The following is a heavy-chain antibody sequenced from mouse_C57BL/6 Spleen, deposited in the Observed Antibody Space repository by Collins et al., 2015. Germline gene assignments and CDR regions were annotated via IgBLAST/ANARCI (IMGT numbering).Heavy chain of an antibody. J-gene: IGHJ4*01. V-gene: IGHV1-81*01. D-gene: IGHD2-2*01. CDR3: ARPLYGYDVRGYAMDY. CDR1: GYTFTSYG. Sequence: QVQLQQSGAELARPGASVKLSCKASGYTFTSYGISWVKQRTGQGLEWIGEIYPRSGNTYYNEKFKGKATLTADKSSSTAYMELRSLTSEDSAVYFCARPLYGYDVRGYAMDYWGQGTSVTVSS. CDR2: IYPRSGNT.